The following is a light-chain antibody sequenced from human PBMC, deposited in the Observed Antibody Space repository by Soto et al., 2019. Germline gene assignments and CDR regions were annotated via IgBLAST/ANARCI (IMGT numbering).Light chain of an antibody. CDR1: SSDVGGYNY. CDR2: EVS. CDR3: SSYTSSSTLV. J-gene: IGLJ1*01. Sequence: QSALPQPASVSGSPGQSITISCTGTSSDVGGYNYVSWYQQHPGKAPKLMIYEVSNRPSGVSNRFSGSKSGNTASLTISGLQAEDEADYYCSSYTSSSTLVFGPGTK. V-gene: IGLV2-14*01.